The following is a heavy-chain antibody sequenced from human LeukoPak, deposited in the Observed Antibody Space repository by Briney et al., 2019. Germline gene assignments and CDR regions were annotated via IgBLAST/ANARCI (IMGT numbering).Heavy chain of an antibody. Sequence: SETLSLTCIVSGGSISSSSYYWGWIRQPPGKGLEWIGSIYYSGSTYYNPSLKSRVTISVDTSKNQFSLKLSSVTAADTAVYYCARQTSGSGWYYFDYWGQGTLVTVSS. CDR3: ARQTSGSGWYYFDY. CDR2: IYYSGST. CDR1: GGSISSSSYY. J-gene: IGHJ4*02. V-gene: IGHV4-39*01. D-gene: IGHD6-19*01.